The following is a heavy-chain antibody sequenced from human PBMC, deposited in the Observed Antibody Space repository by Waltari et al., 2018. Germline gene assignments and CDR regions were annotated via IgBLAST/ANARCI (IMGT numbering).Heavy chain of an antibody. CDR3: AGVRLSNGAFDY. V-gene: IGHV4-39*07. J-gene: IGHJ4*02. CDR1: GCSISSSSYY. Sequence: QLQLQESGPGLVKPSETLSLTCTASGCSISSSSYYWGWTSQPPGKWLEWIGSIHYRGSTYYNPSLKSRVTISVDTSKNQFSLKLSSVTAADTAVYYCAGVRLSNGAFDYWGQGTLVTVSS. CDR2: IHYRGST. D-gene: IGHD3-10*02.